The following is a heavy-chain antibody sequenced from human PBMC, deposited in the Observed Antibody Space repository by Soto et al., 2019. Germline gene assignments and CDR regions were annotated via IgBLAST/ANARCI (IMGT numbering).Heavy chain of an antibody. D-gene: IGHD6-13*01. V-gene: IGHV1-2*02. J-gene: IGHJ6*02. CDR2: INPNSGGT. Sequence: GASVKVSCKASGYTFTGYYMHWVRQAPGQGLEWMGWINPNSGGTNYAQKFQGRVTMTRDTSISTAYMELSRLRSDDTAVYYCATPGDYSSSWFTGGGYYYYYYGMDVWGQGTTVTVSS. CDR3: ATPGDYSSSWFTGGGYYYYYYGMDV. CDR1: GYTFTGYY.